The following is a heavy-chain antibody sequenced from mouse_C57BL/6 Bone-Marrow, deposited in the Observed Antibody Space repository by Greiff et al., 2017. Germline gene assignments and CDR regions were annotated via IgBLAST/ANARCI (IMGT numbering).Heavy chain of an antibody. J-gene: IGHJ2*01. D-gene: IGHD2-3*01. CDR2: ISSGGSYT. V-gene: IGHV5-6*02. CDR3: ARRFYDGYYDYFDY. Sequence: DVTLQESGGDLVKPGGSLKLSCAASGFTFSSYGMSWVRQTPDKRLEWVATISSGGSYTYYPDSVKGRFTISRDNAKNTLYLQMSSLKSEDTAMYYCARRFYDGYYDYFDYWGQGTTLTVSS. CDR1: GFTFSSYG.